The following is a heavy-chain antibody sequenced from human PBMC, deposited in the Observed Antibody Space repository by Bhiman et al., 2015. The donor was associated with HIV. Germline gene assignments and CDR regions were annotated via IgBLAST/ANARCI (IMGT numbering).Heavy chain of an antibody. CDR1: GFTFSSHS. CDR3: ARGAPDGYTYLNY. CDR2: ISSSSSYI. J-gene: IGHJ4*02. Sequence: EVQLVESGGGLVKPGGSLRLSCAASGFTFSSHSMNWVRQAPGKGLEWVSSISSSSSYIYYADSMKGRFNTSRDNAKNSLYLQMTSLRAEDTAVYYCARGAPDGYTYLNYWGQGTLVTVSS. V-gene: IGHV3-21*01. D-gene: IGHD5-24*01.